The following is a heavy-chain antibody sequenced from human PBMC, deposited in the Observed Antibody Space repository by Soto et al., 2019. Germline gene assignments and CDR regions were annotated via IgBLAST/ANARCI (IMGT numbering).Heavy chain of an antibody. V-gene: IGHV4-34*01. J-gene: IGHJ6*02. D-gene: IGHD6-13*01. CDR1: GGSFSGYY. CDR3: ARGTPYSSSWYSGDYYYGMDV. Sequence: PSETLSLTCAVYGGSFSGYYWSWIRQPPGKXLEWIGEINHSGSTNYNPSLKSRVTISVDTSKNQFSLKLSSVTAADTAVYYCARGTPYSSSWYSGDYYYGMDVWGQGTTVTVSS. CDR2: INHSGST.